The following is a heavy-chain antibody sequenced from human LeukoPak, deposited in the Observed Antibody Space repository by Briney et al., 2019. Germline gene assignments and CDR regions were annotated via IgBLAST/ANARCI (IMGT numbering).Heavy chain of an antibody. D-gene: IGHD3-22*01. CDR2: ISGSGGTA. J-gene: IGHJ4*02. CDR3: AKKGYYDASGYYMYYFDH. V-gene: IGHV3-23*01. CDR1: GITFSIYA. Sequence: GGSLRLSCAASGITFSIYAMSWVRQAPGKGLEWVSAISGSGGTAYYADSVKGRFTISRDNSKNTLYLQMNSLRAEDTAVYYCAKKGYYDASGYYMYYFDHWGQGTLVTVSS.